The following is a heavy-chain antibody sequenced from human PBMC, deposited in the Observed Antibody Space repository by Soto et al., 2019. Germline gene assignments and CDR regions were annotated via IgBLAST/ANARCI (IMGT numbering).Heavy chain of an antibody. CDR2: INPSDATT. V-gene: IGHV1-46*03. CDR3: ARTAVTGTAHYYYYMDV. Sequence: QGQLVHSGAEVRRPGASVKLSCTSSGYIFSDYFMHWVRQVPGQGPEWMGMINPSDATTRYAEKFQGGVTWTKDTSTSTMYMEVSSLRPEDTAIYYCARTAVTGTAHYYYYMDVWGKGTTVIVSS. J-gene: IGHJ6*03. CDR1: GYIFSDYF. D-gene: IGHD1-7*01.